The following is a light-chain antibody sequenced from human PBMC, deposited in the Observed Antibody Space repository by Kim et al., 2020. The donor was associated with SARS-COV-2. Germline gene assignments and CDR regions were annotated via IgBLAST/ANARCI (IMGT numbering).Light chain of an antibody. CDR3: CSYAGSYTWV. Sequence: GQSLTISCTETSGDVGGYNYVSWYQQHPGKAPKLMIFDVTKRPSGVPDRFSGSKSGNTAYLTISGLQAEDEADYHCCSYAGSYTWVFGGGTQLTVL. J-gene: IGLJ3*02. CDR1: SGDVGGYNY. V-gene: IGLV2-11*03. CDR2: DVT.